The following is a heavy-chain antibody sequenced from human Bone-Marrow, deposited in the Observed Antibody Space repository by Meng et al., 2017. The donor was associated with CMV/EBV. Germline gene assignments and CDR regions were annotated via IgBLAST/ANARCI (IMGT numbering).Heavy chain of an antibody. CDR1: GGSISSSSYY. CDR3: ARTYDSSGYPDY. D-gene: IGHD3-22*01. Sequence: SETLSLTCTVPGGSISSSSYYWGWIRQPPGKGLEWIGSIYYSGSTYYNPSLKSRVTISVDTSKNQFSLQLNSVTPEDTAVYYCARTYDSSGYPDYWGQGTLVTVSS. V-gene: IGHV4-39*07. CDR2: IYYSGST. J-gene: IGHJ4*02.